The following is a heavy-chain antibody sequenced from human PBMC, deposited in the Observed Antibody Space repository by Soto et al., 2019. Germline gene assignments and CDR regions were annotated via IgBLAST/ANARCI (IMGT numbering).Heavy chain of an antibody. J-gene: IGHJ4*02. CDR2: ISGVGGST. CDR1: GFTFSDYA. D-gene: IGHD6-13*01. Sequence: EGQLLESGGGLVQPGGSLRLSCAASGFTFSDYAMSWVRQGPGKELEWASGISGVGGSTYYPDSVKGRFTISSDNSKNTVYLQMNNLTAGDTAVYFCAKQRVGSSWYRDFDLWGQGTLVTVSS. CDR3: AKQRVGSSWYRDFDL. V-gene: IGHV3-23*01.